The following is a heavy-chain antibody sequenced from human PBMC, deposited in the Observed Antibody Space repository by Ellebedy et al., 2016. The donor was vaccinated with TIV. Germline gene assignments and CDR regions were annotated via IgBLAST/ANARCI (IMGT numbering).Heavy chain of an antibody. CDR2: IYYSGKT. CDR1: GGSISGYY. CDR3: ARLRGDRTGTLDY. Sequence: MPSETLSLTCTVSGGSISGYYWSWIRQPPEKGLKVIGYIYYSGKTNYNPSLNSRVTMSVDTSKNQFSLKLSSVTAVDTAVYYCARLRGDRTGTLDYWGRGTLVTVSS. D-gene: IGHD1/OR15-1a*01. V-gene: IGHV4-59*08. J-gene: IGHJ4*02.